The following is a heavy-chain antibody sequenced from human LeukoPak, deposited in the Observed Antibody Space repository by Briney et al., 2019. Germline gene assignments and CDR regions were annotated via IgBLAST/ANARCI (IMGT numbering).Heavy chain of an antibody. V-gene: IGHV3-23*01. CDR3: AQWSRYFDY. D-gene: IGHD1-26*01. CDR1: GFTFNNYA. CDR2: ISGSGYST. J-gene: IGHJ4*02. Sequence: PGGSLRLSCVASGFTFNNYAMTWVRHAPGEGLEWVSAISGSGYSTYYADSVKGRFTISRDNSKNTLYLQMNSLRAEDTALYFCAQWSRYFDYWGQGTLVTVSS.